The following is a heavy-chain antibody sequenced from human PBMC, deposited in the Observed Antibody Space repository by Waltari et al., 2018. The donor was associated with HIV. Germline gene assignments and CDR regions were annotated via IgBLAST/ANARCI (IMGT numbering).Heavy chain of an antibody. J-gene: IGHJ5*02. CDR2: INHSGST. CDR3: ARHGNYGDYVFDP. V-gene: IGHV4-34*01. Sequence: QVQLQQWGAGQLKPSETLSLPCAVYGGSFSGYYWSWIRQPPGKGLEWIGEINHSGSTNYNPSLKSRVTISVDTSKNQFSLKLSSVTAADTAVYYCARHGNYGDYVFDPWGQGTLVTVSS. D-gene: IGHD4-17*01. CDR1: GGSFSGYY.